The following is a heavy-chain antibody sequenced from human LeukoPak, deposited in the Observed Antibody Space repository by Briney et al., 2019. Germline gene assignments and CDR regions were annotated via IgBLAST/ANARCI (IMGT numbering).Heavy chain of an antibody. CDR2: IVGGGGST. J-gene: IGHJ5*02. Sequence: GGSLRLSCAASGFTFSHYAMSWVRQAPGKGLEWVSAIVGGGGSTNYADSVEGRFTISKDIARNTLYLQMNNLRAEDTAVYYCATDGAGFDTWGQGVLVTVSS. V-gene: IGHV3-23*01. D-gene: IGHD5-24*01. CDR1: GFTFSHYA. CDR3: ATDGAGFDT.